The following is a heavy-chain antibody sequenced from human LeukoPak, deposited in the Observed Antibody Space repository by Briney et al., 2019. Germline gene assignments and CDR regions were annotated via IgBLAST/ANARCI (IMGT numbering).Heavy chain of an antibody. J-gene: IGHJ6*03. Sequence: GGTLRLSCAASGFTFSSYGMSWVRQAPGKGLEWVSGISGSGGSTYYADSVKGRFTISRDNSKNTLYLQMNSLRAEDTAVYYCAKTFQWYYMDVWGRGTTVTISS. V-gene: IGHV3-23*01. CDR2: ISGSGGST. CDR3: AKTFQWYYMDV. D-gene: IGHD2-8*01. CDR1: GFTFSSYG.